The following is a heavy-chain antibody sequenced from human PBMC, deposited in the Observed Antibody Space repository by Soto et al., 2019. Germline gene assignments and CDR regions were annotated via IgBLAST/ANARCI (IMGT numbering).Heavy chain of an antibody. Sequence: QVQLVQSGAEVKKPGASVKVSCKASGYTFTSYDINWVRRATGQGLEWMGWMNPNSGNTGYAQKFQGRLTITSDTSTDTVFMDLNDLTSEDTAVYFCALKVVTYYDNWGQGTLLTVSS. J-gene: IGHJ4*02. D-gene: IGHD2-21*02. CDR2: MNPNSGNT. CDR3: ALKVVTYYDN. CDR1: GYTFTSYD. V-gene: IGHV1-8*01.